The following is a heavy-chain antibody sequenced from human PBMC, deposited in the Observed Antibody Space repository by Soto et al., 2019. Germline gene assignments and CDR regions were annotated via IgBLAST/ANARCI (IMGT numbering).Heavy chain of an antibody. CDR3: AGGRCSSTSCYARAFDI. D-gene: IGHD2-2*01. V-gene: IGHV1-18*01. CDR2: ISAYNGNT. J-gene: IGHJ3*02. CDR1: GYTFPSYG. Sequence: QIQLVQSGAEVKKPGASVKVSCKASGYTFPSYGISWVRQAPGHGLEWMGWISAYNGNTNYAQKLQGRVTMTTDTSTSTAYMELRSLRSDDSAVYYCAGGRCSSTSCYARAFDIWGLGTMVTVSS.